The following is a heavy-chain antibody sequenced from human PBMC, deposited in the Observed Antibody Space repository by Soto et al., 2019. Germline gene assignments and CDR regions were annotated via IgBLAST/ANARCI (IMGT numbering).Heavy chain of an antibody. J-gene: IGHJ4*02. D-gene: IGHD3-3*01. Sequence: EVQLLESGGGLVQPGGSLRLSCAASGFTFNNYAMTWVRQAPGKGLEWVSGISASGGSTNYADSVKGRITISRDNSKNTRELQKHRLKAEDTAVYYWGKGGPDDLWSGDHEPFGYWGQGTLVTVSS. CDR2: ISASGGST. CDR1: GFTFNNYA. CDR3: GKGGPDDLWSGDHEPFGY. V-gene: IGHV3-23*01.